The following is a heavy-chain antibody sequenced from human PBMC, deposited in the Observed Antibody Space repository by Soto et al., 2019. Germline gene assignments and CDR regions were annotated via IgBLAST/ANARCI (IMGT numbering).Heavy chain of an antibody. V-gene: IGHV4-31*02. D-gene: IGHD5-12*01. Sequence: PSESLSLTGTVSGGSFSSGAYYWTWIRQRPGKGLEWIGYIYYSGSTYYSPSLKSRLSISLDTSKNQFSLRLSSVTAADTAMYYCARARLRAVYAFDIWGQGTMVTVPS. CDR1: GGSFSSGAYY. CDR2: IYYSGST. CDR3: ARARLRAVYAFDI. J-gene: IGHJ3*02.